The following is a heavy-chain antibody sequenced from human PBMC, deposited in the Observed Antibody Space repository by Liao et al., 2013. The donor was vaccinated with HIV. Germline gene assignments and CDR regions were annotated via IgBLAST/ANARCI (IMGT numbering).Heavy chain of an antibody. CDR2: IYYSGST. CDR1: GGSISSYY. V-gene: IGHV4-59*08. D-gene: IGHD5-18*01. J-gene: IGHJ4*02. Sequence: QVQLQESGPGLVKPSETLSLTCTVSGGSISSYYWSWIRQPPGKGLEWIGYIYYSGSTYHNPSLKSRGTISVDTSKKQFSLKLSSVTAADTAVYYCARGYSYARLDYWGQGTLVTVSS. CDR3: ARGYSYARLDY.